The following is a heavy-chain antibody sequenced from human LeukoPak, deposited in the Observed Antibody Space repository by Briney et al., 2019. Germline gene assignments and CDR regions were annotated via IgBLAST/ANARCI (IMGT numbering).Heavy chain of an antibody. CDR3: ARVLPRCLEWLYLMSSWFDP. D-gene: IGHD3-3*01. Sequence: PSETLSLTCAVYGGSFSGYYWSWIRQPPGKGLEWIGEINHSGSTNYNPYLKSRVTISVDTSKNLFSLKLSSVTAADTAVYYCARVLPRCLEWLYLMSSWFDPWGQGTLVTVSS. CDR2: INHSGST. V-gene: IGHV4-34*01. CDR1: GGSFSGYY. J-gene: IGHJ5*02.